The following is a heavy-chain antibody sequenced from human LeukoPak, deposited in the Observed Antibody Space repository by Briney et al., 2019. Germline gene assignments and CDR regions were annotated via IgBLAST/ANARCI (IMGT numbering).Heavy chain of an antibody. CDR2: ISGSSDFI. V-gene: IGHV3-21*01. CDR3: ARPFRYVDYGNY. D-gene: IGHD4-17*01. Sequence: GGSLRLSCAASGFTFSSYAMSWVRQAPGKGLEWVSSISGSSDFIHYADSVRGRFTISRDNARNSLYLQMNSLRAEDTAVYYCARPFRYVDYGNYWGQGTLVTVSS. CDR1: GFTFSSYA. J-gene: IGHJ4*02.